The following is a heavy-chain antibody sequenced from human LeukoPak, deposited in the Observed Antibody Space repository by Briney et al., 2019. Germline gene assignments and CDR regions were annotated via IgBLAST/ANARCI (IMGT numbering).Heavy chain of an antibody. Sequence: PGGSLRLSCAASGFTFSSYAMSWVRQAPGKGLEWVSAISGSGGSTYYADSVKGRFTISRDNSKNTLYLQMNSLRAEDTAVYYCAKSRNYYDSSGYNPFDYWGQGTLVTVSS. CDR1: GFTFSSYA. V-gene: IGHV3-23*01. J-gene: IGHJ4*02. CDR3: AKSRNYYDSSGYNPFDY. D-gene: IGHD3-22*01. CDR2: ISGSGGST.